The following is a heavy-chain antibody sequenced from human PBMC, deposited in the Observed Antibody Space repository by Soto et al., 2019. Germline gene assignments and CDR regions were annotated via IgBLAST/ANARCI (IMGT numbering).Heavy chain of an antibody. D-gene: IGHD3-9*01. J-gene: IGHJ3*02. V-gene: IGHV3-30-3*01. CDR2: ISYDGSNK. CDR1: GFTFSSYA. Sequence: PGGSLRLSCAASGFTFSSYAMHWVRQAPGKGLEWVAVISYDGSNKYYADSVKGRFTISRDNSKNTLYLQMNSLRAEDTAVYYCARGLDVGRLRYFDWLLQWDAFDIWGQGTMVTVSS. CDR3: ARGLDVGRLRYFDWLLQWDAFDI.